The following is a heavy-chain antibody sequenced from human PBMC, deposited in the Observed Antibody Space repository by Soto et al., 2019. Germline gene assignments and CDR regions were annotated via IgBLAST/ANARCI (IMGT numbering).Heavy chain of an antibody. J-gene: IGHJ4*02. Sequence: QVHLVQSGPEVKEPGASVRVSCKASGYTFNSAGLAWVRQAPGQGLEWMGWISVDNGDTKYAQKFQGRVTMTTDTSTTTDYMDLRGLKSDDTAVFYCARVQSLGYCRSASCYDVFDHWGQGTLVTVSS. V-gene: IGHV1-18*01. CDR3: ARVQSLGYCRSASCYDVFDH. CDR1: GYTFNSAG. CDR2: ISVDNGDT. D-gene: IGHD2-2*01.